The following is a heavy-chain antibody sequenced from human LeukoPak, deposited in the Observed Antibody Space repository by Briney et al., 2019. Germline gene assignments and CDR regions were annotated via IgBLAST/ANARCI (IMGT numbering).Heavy chain of an antibody. V-gene: IGHV4-30-4*01. CDR3: ARVNQLLNWYFDL. D-gene: IGHD2-2*01. CDR2: IYYSGGT. CDR1: GGSISSGDYY. J-gene: IGHJ2*01. Sequence: SQTLSLTCTVSGGSISSGDYYWSWIRQPPGKGLEWIGYIYYSGGTYYNPSLESRVTISVDTSKNQFSLKLSSVTAADTAVYYCARVNQLLNWYFDLWGRGTLVTVSS.